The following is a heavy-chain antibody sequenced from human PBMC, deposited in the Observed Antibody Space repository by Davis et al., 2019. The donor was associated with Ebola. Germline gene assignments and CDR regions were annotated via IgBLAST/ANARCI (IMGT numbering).Heavy chain of an antibody. CDR2: IIPIFGTA. J-gene: IGHJ4*02. CDR3: ARVRRIAAAGIDY. D-gene: IGHD6-13*01. Sequence: AASVTVSCKASGYTFTSYGISWVRQAPGQGLEWMGGIIPIFGTANYAQMLQGRLTITADKSTSTAYMELSSLRSEDTAVYYCARVRRIAAAGIDYWGQGTLVTVSS. CDR1: GYTFTSYG. V-gene: IGHV1-69*06.